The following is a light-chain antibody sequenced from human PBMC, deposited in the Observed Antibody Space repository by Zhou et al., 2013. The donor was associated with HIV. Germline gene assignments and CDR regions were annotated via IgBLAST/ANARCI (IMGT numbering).Light chain of an antibody. CDR3: QQSYSVPPT. CDR2: RTS. J-gene: IGKJ2*01. CDR1: QSVSLY. V-gene: IGKV1-39*01. Sequence: DIQLTQSPSSLSASVGDRVTITCRTSQSVSLYLSWYQQKPGKAPRLLIYRTSSLQSGVPSRFSGSGSGTYFTLTVSSLEPEDFATYFCQQSYSVPPTFGQGTKLEI.